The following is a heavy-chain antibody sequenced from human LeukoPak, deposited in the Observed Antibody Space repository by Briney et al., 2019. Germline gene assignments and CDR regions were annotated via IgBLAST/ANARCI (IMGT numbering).Heavy chain of an antibody. CDR1: GYSISSGYF. J-gene: IGHJ4*02. Sequence: PSETLSLTCTVSGYSISSGYFWGWIRQPPGKGLGWIGSISHSGTTYYNPSLKSRITISQDTSKNQFSLKVNSVTAADTAAYYCTREEGGTTVDYWGQGTLVTVSS. CDR2: ISHSGTT. V-gene: IGHV4-38-2*02. D-gene: IGHD1-1*01. CDR3: TREEGGTTVDY.